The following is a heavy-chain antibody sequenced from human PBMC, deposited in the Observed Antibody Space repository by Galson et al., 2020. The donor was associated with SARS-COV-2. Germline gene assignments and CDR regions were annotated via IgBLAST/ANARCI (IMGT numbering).Heavy chain of an antibody. CDR2: IYSSGST. Sequence: SETLSLTCTVSGGSISSSSYYWGWIRQPPGKGLEWIGSIYSSGSTYYNPSLKSRVTISVDTSKNQFSLKLSSVIAADTAVYYCARETSRKITIFGVVSLGHYFDYWGQGTLVTVSS. V-gene: IGHV4-39*07. CDR1: GGSISSSSYY. D-gene: IGHD3-3*01. J-gene: IGHJ4*02. CDR3: ARETSRKITIFGVVSLGHYFDY.